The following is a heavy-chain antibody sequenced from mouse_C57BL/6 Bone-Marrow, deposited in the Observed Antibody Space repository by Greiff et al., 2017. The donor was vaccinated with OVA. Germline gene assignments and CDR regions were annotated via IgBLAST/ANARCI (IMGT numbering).Heavy chain of an antibody. J-gene: IGHJ2*01. CDR1: GYTFTSYG. D-gene: IGHD3-2*02. Sequence: VKLMESGAELARPGASVKLSCKASGYTFTSYGISWVKQRTGQGLEWIGEIYPRSGNTYYNEKFKGKATLTADKSSSTAYMELRSLTSEDSAVYFCARGNSSGPLDYWGQGTTLTVSS. CDR2: IYPRSGNT. V-gene: IGHV1-81*01. CDR3: ARGNSSGPLDY.